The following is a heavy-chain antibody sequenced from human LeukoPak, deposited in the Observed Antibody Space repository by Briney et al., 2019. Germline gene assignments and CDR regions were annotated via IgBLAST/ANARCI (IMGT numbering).Heavy chain of an antibody. D-gene: IGHD6-13*01. CDR3: AKLYSSSWYSAFDI. J-gene: IGHJ3*02. V-gene: IGHV3-30*18. CDR2: ISYDGSNK. CDR1: GFTFSSYG. Sequence: PGGSLRLSCAASGFTFSSYGMHWVRQAPGKGLEWVAVISYDGSNKYYADSVKGRFTISRDSSKNTLYLQMNSLRAEDTAVYYCAKLYSSSWYSAFDIWGQGTMVTVSS.